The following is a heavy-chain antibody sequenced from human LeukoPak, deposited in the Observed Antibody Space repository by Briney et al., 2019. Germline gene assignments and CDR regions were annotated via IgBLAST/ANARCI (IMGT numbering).Heavy chain of an antibody. D-gene: IGHD3-22*01. Sequence: GGSLRLSCAASGFTVSSNYTSWVRQAPGKGLEWVSVIYSGGSTYYADSVKGRFTISRDNSKNTLYLQMNSLRAEDTAAFYCAREPAYTYYDSAGGPFDYWGQGTLVTVSS. V-gene: IGHV3-53*01. J-gene: IGHJ4*02. CDR2: IYSGGST. CDR3: AREPAYTYYDSAGGPFDY. CDR1: GFTVSSNY.